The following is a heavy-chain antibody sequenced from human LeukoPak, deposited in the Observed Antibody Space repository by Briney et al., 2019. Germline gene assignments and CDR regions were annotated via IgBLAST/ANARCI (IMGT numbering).Heavy chain of an antibody. D-gene: IGHD2-2*01. V-gene: IGHV1-18*01. CDR2: ISAYNGNT. J-gene: IGHJ5*02. Sequence: GSVKVSCKASGYTFTSYGISWVRQAPGQGLEWMGWISAYNGNTNYAQKLQGRVTMTTDTSTSTAYMELRSLRSDDTAVYYCTKKLWWDCSGTNCPKADLFDPWGQGTLVTVSS. CDR1: GYTFTSYG. CDR3: TKKLWWDCSGTNCPKADLFDP.